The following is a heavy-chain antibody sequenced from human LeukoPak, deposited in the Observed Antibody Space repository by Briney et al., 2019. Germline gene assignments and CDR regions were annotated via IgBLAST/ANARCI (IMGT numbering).Heavy chain of an antibody. J-gene: IGHJ1*01. V-gene: IGHV3-30*02. Sequence: GGSLRLSCAASGFTFSSYGMHWVRQAPGKGLEWVAFIQYDGSNKYYADSVKGRFTISRDNSKNTLYLQMNSLRAEDTAVYYCAKDSVTGDSEYFQHWGQGTLVTVSS. CDR2: IQYDGSNK. CDR3: AKDSVTGDSEYFQH. CDR1: GFTFSSYG. D-gene: IGHD2-21*02.